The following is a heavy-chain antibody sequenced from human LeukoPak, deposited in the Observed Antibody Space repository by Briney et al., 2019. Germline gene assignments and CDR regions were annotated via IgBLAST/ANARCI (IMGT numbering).Heavy chain of an antibody. CDR1: GGSISSGGYS. V-gene: IGHV4-30-2*01. D-gene: IGHD5-18*01. Sequence: SPSETLSLTCAVSGGSISSGGYSWSWLRQPPGKGLEWIGYIYHSGSTYYNPSLKSRVTISVDRSKNQFSLKLSSVTAADPAVYYCARGGYSYGLFDYWGQGTLVTVS. CDR3: ARGGYSYGLFDY. CDR2: IYHSGST. J-gene: IGHJ4*02.